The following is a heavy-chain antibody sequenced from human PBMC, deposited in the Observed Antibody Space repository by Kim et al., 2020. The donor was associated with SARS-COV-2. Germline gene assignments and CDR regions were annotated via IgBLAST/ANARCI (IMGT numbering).Heavy chain of an antibody. V-gene: IGHV3-33*01. CDR1: GFTFSTNG. CDR3: TSVSRSGSHTAYFDY. Sequence: GGSLRLSCAASGFTFSTNGMHWVRQAPGKWLEWVAVIWYDGSEKYYADSVKGRFTISRDNSKNTLYLQMNSVRAEDTALYFCTSVSRSGSHTAYFDYWG. CDR2: IWYDGSEK. J-gene: IGHJ4*01. D-gene: IGHD1-26*01.